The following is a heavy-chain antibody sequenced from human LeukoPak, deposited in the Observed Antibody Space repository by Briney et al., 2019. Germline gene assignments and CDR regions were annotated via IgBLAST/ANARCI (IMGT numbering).Heavy chain of an antibody. D-gene: IGHD6-19*01. CDR2: ISSSSSYI. J-gene: IGHJ6*04. CDR1: GFTFSSYS. CDR3: ARDLGGIAVAGTKMDV. V-gene: IGHV3-21*01. Sequence: GGSLRLSCAASGFTFSSYSMNWVRQAPGKGLEWVSSISSSSSYIYYADSVKGRFTISRDNAKNSLYLQMNSLRAEDTAVYYCARDLGGIAVAGTKMDVWGNGTTVTVSS.